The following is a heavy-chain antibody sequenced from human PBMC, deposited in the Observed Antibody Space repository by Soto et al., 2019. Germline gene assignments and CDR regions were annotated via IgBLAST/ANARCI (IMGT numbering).Heavy chain of an antibody. D-gene: IGHD3-10*01. Sequence: PSETLSLTCTVSGGSISSYYWSWIRQPPVKGLEWIGYIYETGSTSYNPSLNSRVTISLDRSTKQLSLKLSSATAADTAMYHCVRQGIGPLHGLVDVWGRGTTVTVSS. CDR1: GGSISSYY. J-gene: IGHJ6*02. CDR2: IYETGST. CDR3: VRQGIGPLHGLVDV. V-gene: IGHV4-59*08.